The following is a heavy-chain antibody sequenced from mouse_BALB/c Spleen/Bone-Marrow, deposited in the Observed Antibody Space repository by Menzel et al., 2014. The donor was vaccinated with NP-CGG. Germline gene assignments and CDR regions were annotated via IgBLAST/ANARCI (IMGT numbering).Heavy chain of an antibody. CDR1: GYTFTSYW. J-gene: IGHJ3*01. CDR3: TRSRDYGNWFAY. D-gene: IGHD2-1*01. CDR2: IDPSDSYT. Sequence: QVQLQQSGAELVKPGASVKMSCKASGYTFTSYWLHWVKQRPGQGLEWIGVIDPSDSYTSYNQKFKGKATLTVDTSSSPAYMQLSSLTSEDSAVYYCTRSRDYGNWFAYWGQGTLVTVSA. V-gene: IGHV1S127*01.